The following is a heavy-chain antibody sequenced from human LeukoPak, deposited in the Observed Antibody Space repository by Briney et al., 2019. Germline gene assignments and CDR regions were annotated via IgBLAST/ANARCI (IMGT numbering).Heavy chain of an antibody. CDR3: ARGEYYYDSSGYSYGFDY. D-gene: IGHD3-22*01. CDR1: GGTFSSYT. Sequence: SVKVSCKASGGTFSSYTISWVRQAPGQGLEWMGRIIPILGIADYAQKFQGRVTITADKSTSTAYMELSSLRSEDTAVYYCARGEYYYDSSGYSYGFDYWGQGTLVTVSS. V-gene: IGHV1-69*02. CDR2: IIPILGIA. J-gene: IGHJ4*02.